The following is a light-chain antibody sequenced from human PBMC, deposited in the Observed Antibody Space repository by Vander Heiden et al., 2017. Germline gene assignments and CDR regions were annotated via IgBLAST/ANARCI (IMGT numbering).Light chain of an antibody. CDR1: QSISSY. CDR3: QQSYSTLLT. J-gene: IGKJ4*01. CDR2: AAS. Sequence: DIQMTQSPSSLSASVGDRVTITCRASQSISSYLNWYQQKPGKAPKLLIYAASSLQSGVPSRFSGSGSGTDFTLTISRLQPEDFATYYCQQSYSTLLTFSGGTKVEIK. V-gene: IGKV1-39*01.